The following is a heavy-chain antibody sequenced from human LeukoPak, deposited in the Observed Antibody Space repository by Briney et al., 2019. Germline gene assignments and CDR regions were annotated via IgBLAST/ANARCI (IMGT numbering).Heavy chain of an antibody. CDR2: INTNTGKP. V-gene: IGHV7-4-1*02. D-gene: IGHD6-19*01. J-gene: IGHJ4*02. CDR1: GYTFTSYV. CDR3: ARSSLFVAQAVAGEIGY. Sequence: ASVKVSCKASGYTFTSYVMYWVRQAPGQGLDWMGWINTNTGKPTYAHGFTGRFVFSLDTSVSTAYMQISRLKGEDTGVYYCARSSLFVAQAVAGEIGYWGQGTLVTVSS.